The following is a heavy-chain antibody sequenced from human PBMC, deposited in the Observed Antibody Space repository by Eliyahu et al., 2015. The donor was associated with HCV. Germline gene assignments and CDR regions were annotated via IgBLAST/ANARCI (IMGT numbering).Heavy chain of an antibody. CDR3: ARPYYYDSSGYYGVLFDY. V-gene: IGHV3-33*01. D-gene: IGHD3-22*01. CDR2: IWYDGSNK. J-gene: IGHJ4*02. Sequence: HALXKGLXXVAVIWYDGSNKYYADSVKGRFTISRDNSKNTLYLQMNSLRAEDTAVYYCARPYYYDSSGYYGVLFDYWGQGTLVTVSS.